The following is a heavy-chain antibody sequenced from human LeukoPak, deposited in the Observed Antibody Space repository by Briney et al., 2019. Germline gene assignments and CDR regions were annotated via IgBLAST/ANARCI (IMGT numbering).Heavy chain of an antibody. J-gene: IGHJ4*02. V-gene: IGHV3-53*01. CDR2: LYSDGRT. Sequence: PGGSLRLSCAASGFTVNSNYMNWVRQAPGKGLEWVSVLYSDGRTYYADSVKGRFTISRDTSKNTLYLQVNSLRAEDTAAYYCARGGGYYPIDYWGQGTLVTVSS. CDR3: ARGGGYYPIDY. D-gene: IGHD2-15*01. CDR1: GFTVNSNY.